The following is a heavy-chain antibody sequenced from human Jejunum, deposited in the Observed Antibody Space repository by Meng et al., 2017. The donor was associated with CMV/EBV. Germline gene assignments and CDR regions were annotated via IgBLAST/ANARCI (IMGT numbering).Heavy chain of an antibody. CDR1: FPFETYV. CDR3: AKDWISLYGPTSSDY. Sequence: FPFETYVMTWVRPAPGKGLEWVSSISGSGATTYYADSVKGRFTISRDNSRNIVSLQINSLRVEDTAVYFCAKDWISLYGPTSSDYWGQGTLVTVSS. V-gene: IGHV3-23*01. D-gene: IGHD5/OR15-5a*01. CDR2: ISGSGATT. J-gene: IGHJ4*02.